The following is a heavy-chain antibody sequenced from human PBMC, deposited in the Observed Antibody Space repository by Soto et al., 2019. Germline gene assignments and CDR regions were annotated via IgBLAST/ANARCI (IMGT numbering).Heavy chain of an antibody. CDR3: AHSVGIMITFGGVIVSYFDY. J-gene: IGHJ4*02. V-gene: IGHV2-5*02. Sequence: GSGPTLVNPTQTLTLTCTFSGFSLSTSGVGVGWIRQPPGKALEWLALIYWDDDKRYSPSLKSRLTITKDTSKNQVVLTMTNMDPVDTATYYCAHSVGIMITFGGVIVSYFDYWGQGTLVTVSS. CDR1: GFSLSTSGVG. D-gene: IGHD3-16*02. CDR2: IYWDDDK.